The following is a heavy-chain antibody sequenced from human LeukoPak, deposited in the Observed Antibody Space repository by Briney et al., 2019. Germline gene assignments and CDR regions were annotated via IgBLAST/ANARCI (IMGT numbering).Heavy chain of an antibody. D-gene: IGHD6-6*01. CDR1: GFTFSSYG. CDR3: ARVIAARGLDYFDY. CDR2: IYSGGST. V-gene: IGHV3-NL1*01. Sequence: GGSLRLSCAASGFTFSSYGMHWVRQAPGKGLEWVSVIYSGGSTYYADSVKGRFTISRDNSKNTLYLQMNSLRAEDTAVYYCARVIAARGLDYFDYWGQGTLVTVSS. J-gene: IGHJ4*02.